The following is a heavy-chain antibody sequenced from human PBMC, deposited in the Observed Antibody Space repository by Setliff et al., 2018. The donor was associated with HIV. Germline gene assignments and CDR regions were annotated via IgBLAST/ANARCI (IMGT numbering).Heavy chain of an antibody. CDR2: INSDGSST. D-gene: IGHD2-2*01. J-gene: IGHJ4*02. V-gene: IGHV3-74*01. CDR1: GFTFSSYW. Sequence: PGGSLRLSCAASGFTFSSYWMHWVRQAPGKGLVWVSRINSDGSSTSYADSVKGRFTISRDNAKNTLYLQMNSLRAEDTAVYYRARGKIVVVPAAMRPFDYWGQGTLVTVS. CDR3: ARGKIVVVPAAMRPFDY.